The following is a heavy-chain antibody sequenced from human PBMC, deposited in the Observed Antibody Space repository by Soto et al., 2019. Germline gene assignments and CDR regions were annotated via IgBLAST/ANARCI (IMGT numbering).Heavy chain of an antibody. CDR3: ALVLLWFGEFSY. Sequence: QVQLVQSGAEVKKPGASVKVSCKASGYTFTRYSMHWVRQAPGQGLEWMGTINPSGGSTSYAQKFQGRVTTTRDTSTSTVYMELSSLRSEDTAVYYCALVLLWFGEFSYWGQGTLVTVSS. D-gene: IGHD3-10*01. V-gene: IGHV1-46*01. CDR2: INPSGGST. J-gene: IGHJ4*02. CDR1: GYTFTRYS.